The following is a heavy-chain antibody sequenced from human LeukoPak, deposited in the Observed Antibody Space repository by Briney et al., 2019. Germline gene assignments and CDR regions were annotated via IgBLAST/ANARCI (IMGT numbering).Heavy chain of an antibody. V-gene: IGHV3-21*01. J-gene: IGHJ4*02. D-gene: IGHD1-26*01. CDR3: TRDPSNSGSYSRLDY. Sequence: GGSLRLSCAASGFTFSSYGMHWVRQAPGKGLEWVSSLSTSSIYIYYADSVKGRFTISRDNAKNSLYLQMNSLRAEDTALYYCTRDPSNSGSYSRLDYWGQGTLVTVSS. CDR2: LSTSSIYI. CDR1: GFTFSSYG.